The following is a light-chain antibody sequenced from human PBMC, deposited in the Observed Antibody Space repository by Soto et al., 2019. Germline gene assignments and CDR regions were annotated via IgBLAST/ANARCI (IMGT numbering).Light chain of an antibody. CDR3: QQYKDYVYT. CDR1: HTIMTY. CDR2: AAS. V-gene: IGKV1-39*01. J-gene: IGKJ2*01. Sequence: IQITQSPSSLSASVVDEVTITCRASHTIMTYLNWYQLKPGKPPRLLIYAASSLQSGVPSRFSGSGSATEFTLTISGLQPDDFATYYCQQYKDYVYTFGQGTKV.